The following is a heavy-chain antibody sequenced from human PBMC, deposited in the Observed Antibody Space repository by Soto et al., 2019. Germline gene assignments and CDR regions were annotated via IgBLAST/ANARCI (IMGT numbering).Heavy chain of an antibody. V-gene: IGHV4-59*01. CDR3: ARLGVMVRGSSNWFDP. CDR1: DDSISNYY. CDR2: IYYIGST. J-gene: IGHJ5*02. D-gene: IGHD3-10*01. Sequence: ASETLSLTCTASDDSISNYYWSWIRQPPWKGLEWIGSIYYIGSTNYNPSLKSRVTISVDTSQNELSLKLTSVTAADTAVYYCARLGVMVRGSSNWFDPWGQGTLVTVSS.